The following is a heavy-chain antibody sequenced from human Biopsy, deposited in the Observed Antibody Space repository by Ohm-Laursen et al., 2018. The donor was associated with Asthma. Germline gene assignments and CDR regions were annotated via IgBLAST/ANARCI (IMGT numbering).Heavy chain of an antibody. CDR3: ARDGPVGAPSDY. J-gene: IGHJ4*02. Sequence: ASVKVSCKASGGTFSRYAISWVRQAPGQGLEWMGGIIPIFGTANYAQKLQGRVTMTTDTSTSTAYMELRSLRSDDTAVYYCARDGPVGAPSDYWGQGTLVTVSS. CDR1: GGTFSRYA. V-gene: IGHV1-69*05. D-gene: IGHD1-26*01. CDR2: IIPIFGTA.